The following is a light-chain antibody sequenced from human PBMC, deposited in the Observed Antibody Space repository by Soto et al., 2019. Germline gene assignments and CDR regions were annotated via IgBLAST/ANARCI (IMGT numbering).Light chain of an antibody. CDR3: QQYSSSPYT. CDR1: QSVSSSY. CDR2: DAS. V-gene: IGKV3-20*01. Sequence: DIELTQSPGTLSLSPGERATLSCRASQSVSSSYLAWYQQKPGQAHRLLIYDASSRATGLPDRFSGSGSGTDFTLTISRLQPEDFAVYFCQQYSSSPYTFGQGTKLEIK. J-gene: IGKJ2*01.